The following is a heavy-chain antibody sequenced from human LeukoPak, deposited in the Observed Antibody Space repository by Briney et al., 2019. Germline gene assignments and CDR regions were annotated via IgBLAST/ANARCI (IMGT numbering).Heavy chain of an antibody. J-gene: IGHJ5*02. D-gene: IGHD3-22*01. Sequence: PSQTLSLTCTVSGGSISSSSYYWGWIRQPPGKGLEWIGSIYYSGSTYYNPSLKSRVTISVDTSKNQFSLKLSSVTAADTAVYYCARDRYYDSSGYYPADPNWFDPWGQGTLVTVSS. CDR2: IYYSGST. CDR3: ARDRYYDSSGYYPADPNWFDP. CDR1: GGSISSSSYY. V-gene: IGHV4-39*07.